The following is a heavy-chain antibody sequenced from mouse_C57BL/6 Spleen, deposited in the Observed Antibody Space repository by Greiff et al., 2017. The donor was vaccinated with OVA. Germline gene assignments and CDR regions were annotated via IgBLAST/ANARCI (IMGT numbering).Heavy chain of an antibody. CDR2: ISDGGSYT. CDR1: GFTFSSYS. J-gene: IGHJ4*01. CDR3: ARGGDY. V-gene: IGHV5-4*03. Sequence: DVMLVESGGGLVKPGGSLKLSCAASGFTFSSYSMSWVRQTPEKRLEWVATISDGGSYTYYPANVKGRFTITRDNAKHNLYLQMSHLESEDTAMYYCARGGDYWGQGTSVTVSS.